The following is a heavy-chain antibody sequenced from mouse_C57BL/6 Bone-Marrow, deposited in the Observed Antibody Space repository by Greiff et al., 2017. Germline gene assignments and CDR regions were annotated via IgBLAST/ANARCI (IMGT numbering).Heavy chain of an antibody. CDR1: GYTFTSYW. CDR2: IDPSDSYT. CDR3: ARGVYAFAY. D-gene: IGHD2-12*01. J-gene: IGHJ3*01. V-gene: IGHV1-50*01. Sequence: QVQLQQPGAELVKPGASVKLSCKASGYTFTSYWMQWVKQRPGQGLEWIGEIDPSDSYTNYNQKFKGKATLTVDTSSSTAYMQLSSLTSEDSAVYYCARGVYAFAYWGQGTLVTVSA.